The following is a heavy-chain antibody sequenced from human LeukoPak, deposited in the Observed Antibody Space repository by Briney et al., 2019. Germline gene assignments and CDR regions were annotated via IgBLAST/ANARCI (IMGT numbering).Heavy chain of an antibody. CDR1: GFTFSSYG. Sequence: GGSLRLSCAASGFTFSSYGVSWVRQAPGKGLEWVSVIYSGGTTYYADSVKGRFTISRDNSKNTLYLQMNSLRAEDTAVYYCAEVAGRETDYWGQGTLVTVSS. CDR3: AEVAGRETDY. J-gene: IGHJ4*02. CDR2: IYSGGTT. V-gene: IGHV3-23*03. D-gene: IGHD6-19*01.